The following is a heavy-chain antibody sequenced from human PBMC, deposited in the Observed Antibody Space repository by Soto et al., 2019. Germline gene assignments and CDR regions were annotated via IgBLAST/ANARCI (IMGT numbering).Heavy chain of an antibody. CDR1: GFTFSSYA. J-gene: IGHJ6*02. Sequence: EVPLLESGGGLVQPGGSLRLSCAASGFTFSSYAMSWVRQAPGKGLEWVSAISGSGGSTYYADSVKGRFTISRDNSKNTLYLQMNSLRAEDTAVYYCANAGVPAAFYGMDVWGQGTTVTVSS. V-gene: IGHV3-23*01. CDR2: ISGSGGST. CDR3: ANAGVPAAFYGMDV. D-gene: IGHD2-2*01.